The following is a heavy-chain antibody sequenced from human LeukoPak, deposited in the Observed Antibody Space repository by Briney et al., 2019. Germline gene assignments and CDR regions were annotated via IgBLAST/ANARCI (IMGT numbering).Heavy chain of an antibody. V-gene: IGHV1-2*02. CDR3: ASGYSDYADYYNYYMDV. Sequence: GASVKVSCKASGYSFSNYGLNWVRQAPGQGLEWMGWINPDSGGTNYAQKFQGRVTMTRDTSITTAYMELSRLTSDDTAVYYCASGYSDYADYYNYYMDVWGKGTTVTVSS. J-gene: IGHJ6*03. D-gene: IGHD4-11*01. CDR1: GYSFSNYG. CDR2: INPDSGGT.